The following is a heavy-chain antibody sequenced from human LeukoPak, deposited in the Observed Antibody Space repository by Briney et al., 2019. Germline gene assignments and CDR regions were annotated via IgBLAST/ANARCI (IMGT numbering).Heavy chain of an antibody. J-gene: IGHJ4*02. V-gene: IGHV3-30*18. CDR2: ISYDGSNK. Sequence: GGSLRLSCAASGFTFSSYGMHWVRQAPGKGLEWVAVISYDGSNKYYADSVKGRFTISRDNSKNTLYLQMNSLRAEDTAVYYCAKSLWFGELIPPPNFDYWGQGTLVTVSS. CDR3: AKSLWFGELIPPPNFDY. D-gene: IGHD3-10*01. CDR1: GFTFSSYG.